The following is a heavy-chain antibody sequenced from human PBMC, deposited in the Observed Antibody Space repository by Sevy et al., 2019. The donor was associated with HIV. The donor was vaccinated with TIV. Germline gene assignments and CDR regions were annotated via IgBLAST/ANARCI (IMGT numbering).Heavy chain of an antibody. CDR2: INPSSGGT. CDR3: ARDDRDGYFDY. J-gene: IGHJ4*02. Sequence: ASVKVSCETSGYTFTYYYIHWVRQAPGQGLEWMGWINPSSGGTQYAQKFQGRVSVTSDTSRRTSYMELRRLRSDDTALYYCARDDRDGYFDYWGQGTLVTVSS. CDR1: GYTFTYYY. V-gene: IGHV1-2*02.